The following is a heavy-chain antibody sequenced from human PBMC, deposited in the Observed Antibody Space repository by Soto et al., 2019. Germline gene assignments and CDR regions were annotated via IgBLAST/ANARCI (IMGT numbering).Heavy chain of an antibody. J-gene: IGHJ4*02. CDR2: INHSGST. V-gene: IGHV4-34*01. D-gene: IGHD6-6*01. CDR3: ARGRGIADRPDFDY. Sequence: SETLSLTCAVYGGSFSGYYWSWIRQPPGKGLEWIGEINHSGSTNYNPSLKSRVTISVDTSKNQFSLKLSSVTAADTAVYYCARGRGIADRPDFDYWGQGTLVTVSS. CDR1: GGSFSGYY.